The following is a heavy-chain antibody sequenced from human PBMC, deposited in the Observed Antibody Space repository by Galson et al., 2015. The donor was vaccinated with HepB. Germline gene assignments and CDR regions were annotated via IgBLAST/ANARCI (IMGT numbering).Heavy chain of an antibody. Sequence: PALVKPTQTLTLTCTFSGFSLTTSGMCVSWIRQPPGKALEWLALIYWDDDKRYSPSLKSRLTITKDTSKNQVVLTLTNMDPVDTATYYCAHRRYFNGIWDWGDFDYWGQGALVTVSS. J-gene: IGHJ4*02. CDR2: IYWDDDK. D-gene: IGHD3/OR15-3a*01. CDR3: AHRRYFNGIWDWGDFDY. V-gene: IGHV2-5*08. CDR1: GFSLTTSGMC.